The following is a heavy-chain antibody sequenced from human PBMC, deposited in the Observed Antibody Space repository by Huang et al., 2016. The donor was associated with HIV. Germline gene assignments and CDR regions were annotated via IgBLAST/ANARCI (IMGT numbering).Heavy chain of an antibody. CDR3: ARDWSFGSSTSPAD. J-gene: IGHJ4*02. Sequence: QVQLVQSGAEVKNPGATVRVYCKASGYTLTASNSHWVRQAPGQGLELMGWITPKRAGTIDAPRFQGRITMTRDTTISTVHMDLRRIQSDDTAVYFCARDWSFGSSTSPADWGQGTLVTVSS. CDR1: GYTLTASN. V-gene: IGHV1-2*02. CDR2: ITPKRAGT. D-gene: IGHD6-6*01.